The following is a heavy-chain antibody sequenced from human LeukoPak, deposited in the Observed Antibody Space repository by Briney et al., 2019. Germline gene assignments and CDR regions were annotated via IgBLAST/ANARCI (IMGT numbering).Heavy chain of an antibody. CDR3: AKSPGGWYHDY. J-gene: IGHJ4*02. D-gene: IGHD6-19*01. CDR1: AFSFSSHG. CDR2: IDNSGSTT. Sequence: GGSLRLSCAASAFSFSSHGMSWVRQAPGKGLEWVSSIDNSGSTTYYADSVKGRFTISRDNSKNSLYLQMNGLRAEDTAVYYCAKSPGGWYHDYWGQGTLVTVSS. V-gene: IGHV3-23*05.